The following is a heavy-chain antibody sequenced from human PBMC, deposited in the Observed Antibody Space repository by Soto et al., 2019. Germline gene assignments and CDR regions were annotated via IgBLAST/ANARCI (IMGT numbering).Heavy chain of an antibody. CDR2: MNPNSGNT. J-gene: IGHJ4*02. D-gene: IGHD5-12*01. Sequence: QVQLVQSGAEAKKPGASVKVSCKASGYTFTSHDINWVRQATGQGPEWMGWMNPNSGNTGYAQKFEGRVTMARNTSISTAYMELCSRRSEDTAVYYCARGRGYIVATIGDDYWGQGTLVTVSS. V-gene: IGHV1-8*01. CDR3: ARGRGYIVATIGDDY. CDR1: GYTFTSHD.